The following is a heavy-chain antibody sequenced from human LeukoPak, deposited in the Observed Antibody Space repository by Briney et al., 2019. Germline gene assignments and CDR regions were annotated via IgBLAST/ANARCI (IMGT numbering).Heavy chain of an antibody. CDR1: GDSISSSFYY. Sequence: ASETLSLTCTVFGDSISSSFYYWGWIRQPSGKGLEWIGSIYYSGSTYYNPSLNSRVIISVDTSNNQFSLKLSSVTAADTAVYYCARTSADSSHTLDVCGTGTAVTVSS. J-gene: IGHJ6*04. D-gene: IGHD2-15*01. V-gene: IGHV4-39*01. CDR3: ARTSADSSHTLDV. CDR2: IYYSGST.